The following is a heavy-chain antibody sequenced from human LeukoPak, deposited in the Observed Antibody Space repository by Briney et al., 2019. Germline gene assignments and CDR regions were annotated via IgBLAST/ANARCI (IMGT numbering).Heavy chain of an antibody. CDR1: GFTFSSYA. CDR2: ISYDGSNK. CDR3: ARGRRVLAVAGTEGVYYYYGMDV. Sequence: PGGSLRLSCAASGFTFSSYAMHWVRQAPGKGLEWVAVISYDGSNKYYADSVKGRLTISRDNSKNTLYLQMNSLRAEDTAVYYCARGRRVLAVAGTEGVYYYYGMDVWGKGTTVTVSS. J-gene: IGHJ6*04. D-gene: IGHD6-19*01. V-gene: IGHV3-30*04.